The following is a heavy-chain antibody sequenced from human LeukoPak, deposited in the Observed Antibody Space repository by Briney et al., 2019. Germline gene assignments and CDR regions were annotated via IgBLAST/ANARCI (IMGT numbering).Heavy chain of an antibody. CDR2: IIPIFGTA. CDR1: GYTFTSYA. J-gene: IGHJ6*03. V-gene: IGHV1-69*13. Sequence: ASVKVSCKASGYTFTSYAISWVRQAPGQGLEWMGGIIPIFGTANYAQKFQGRVTITADESTSTAYMELSSLRSEDTAVYYCARDRRLSAIFDYYYYMDVWGKGTTVTISS. CDR3: ARDRRLSAIFDYYYYMDV. D-gene: IGHD3-9*01.